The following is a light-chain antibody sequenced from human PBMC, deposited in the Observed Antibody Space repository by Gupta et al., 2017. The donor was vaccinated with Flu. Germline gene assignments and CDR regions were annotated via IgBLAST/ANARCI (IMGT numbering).Light chain of an antibody. J-gene: IGLJ2*01. CDR3: SSYTSSSTVV. CDR2: EVR. CDR1: SSDVGGYNY. V-gene: IGLV2-14*01. Sequence: SITISCTGTSSDVGGYNYVSWFQQHPGKAPKLMIYEVRYRPSGVSDRFAGSKTGNTASLTISGRQAEDEADYYCSSYTSSSTVVFGGGTKLTVL.